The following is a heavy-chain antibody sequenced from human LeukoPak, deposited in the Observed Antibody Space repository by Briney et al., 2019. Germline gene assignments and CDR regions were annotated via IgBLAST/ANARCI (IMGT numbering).Heavy chain of an antibody. D-gene: IGHD5-12*01. J-gene: IGHJ6*02. CDR3: ARDSRYSGYDLDLLNYYYGMDV. CDR1: GFTFSDYY. CDR2: ISSSGSTI. V-gene: IGHV3-11*01. Sequence: GGSLRLSCAASGFTFSDYYMSWIRQAPGKGLEWVSYISSSGSTIYYADSVKGRFTISSDNAKNSLYLQMNSLRAEDTAVYYCARDSRYSGYDLDLLNYYYGMDVWGQGTTVTVSS.